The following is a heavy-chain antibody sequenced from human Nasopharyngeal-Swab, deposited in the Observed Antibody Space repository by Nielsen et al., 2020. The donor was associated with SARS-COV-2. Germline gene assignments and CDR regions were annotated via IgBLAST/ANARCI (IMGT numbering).Heavy chain of an antibody. CDR1: GFTFSSFG. J-gene: IGHJ6*04. CDR3: LSRGPIFYVDV. D-gene: IGHD2/OR15-2a*01. Sequence: GGSLRLSCAASGFTFSSFGMNWVRQAPGKGLEWVSVTYDGTTTNYADSVRGRFTVSADTSRNTLYLQMRSLRAEDAAVYYCLSRGPIFYVDVWGIGTTVTVSS. V-gene: IGHV3-53*01. CDR2: TYDGTTT.